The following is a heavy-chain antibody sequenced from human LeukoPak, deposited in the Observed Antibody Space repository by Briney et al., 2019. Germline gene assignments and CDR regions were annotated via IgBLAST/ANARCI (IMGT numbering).Heavy chain of an antibody. J-gene: IGHJ4*02. Sequence: SETLSLTCNVSGGSISTYYWSWIRQPPGKGLEWIGYIYYSGSTNYNPSLKSRVTISVDTSKNQFSLKLSSVTAADTAVYYCARDGYYYGSGSYSPFDYWGQGTLVTVSS. CDR3: ARDGYYYGSGSYSPFDY. CDR2: IYYSGST. CDR1: GGSISTYY. V-gene: IGHV4-59*12. D-gene: IGHD3-10*01.